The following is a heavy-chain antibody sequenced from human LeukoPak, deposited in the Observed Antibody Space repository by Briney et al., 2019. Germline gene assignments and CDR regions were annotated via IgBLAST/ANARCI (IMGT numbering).Heavy chain of an antibody. CDR2: IYHSGST. CDR1: GYSISSGYY. V-gene: IGHV4-38-2*02. CDR3: ARLGRWFGQFYMDV. Sequence: SETLSLTCTVSGYSISSGYYWGWIRQPPGKGLEWIGSIYHSGSTYYNPSLKSRVTISIDTSENQFSLKLTSVTAADTAVYYCARLGRWFGQFYMDVWGKGTTVTISS. J-gene: IGHJ6*03. D-gene: IGHD3-10*01.